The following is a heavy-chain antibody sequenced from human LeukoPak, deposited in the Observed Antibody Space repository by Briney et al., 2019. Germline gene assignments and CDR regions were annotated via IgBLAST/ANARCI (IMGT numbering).Heavy chain of an antibody. J-gene: IGHJ4*02. CDR1: GFTFSSYW. D-gene: IGHD3-9*01. CDR2: INSDGSST. V-gene: IGHV3-74*01. Sequence: GGSLRLSCAASGFTFSSYWMHWVRQAPGKGLVWVSRINSDGSSTSYADSVKGRFTISRDNAKNSLYLQMNSLRAEDTAVYYCARSYYDILTGYQTALDYWGQGTLVTVSS. CDR3: ARSYYDILTGYQTALDY.